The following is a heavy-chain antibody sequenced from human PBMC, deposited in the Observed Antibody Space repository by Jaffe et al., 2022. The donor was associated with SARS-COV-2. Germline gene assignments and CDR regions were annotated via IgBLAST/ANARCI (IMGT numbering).Heavy chain of an antibody. J-gene: IGHJ4*02. D-gene: IGHD4-17*01. Sequence: EVQLVESGGGLVQPGGSLRLSCAASGFTFSSYEMNWVRQAPGKGLEWVSYISSSGSTIYYADSVKGRFTISRDNAKNSLYLQMNSLRAEDTAVYYCARDDYGDYFDYWGQGTLVTVSS. CDR2: ISSSGSTI. CDR3: ARDDYGDYFDY. V-gene: IGHV3-48*03. CDR1: GFTFSSYE.